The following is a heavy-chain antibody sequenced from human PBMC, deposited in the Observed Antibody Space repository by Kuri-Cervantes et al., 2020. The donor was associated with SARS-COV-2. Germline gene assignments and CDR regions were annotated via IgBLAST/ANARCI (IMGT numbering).Heavy chain of an antibody. Sequence: GSLRLSCAVYGGSFSGYYWSWIRQPPGKGLEWIGEINHSGSTNYNPSLKSRVTISVDTSKNQFSLKLSSVTAADTAVYYCAGFYYYDSSGVVANYYYMDVWGKGTTVTVSS. D-gene: IGHD3-22*01. V-gene: IGHV4-34*01. CDR2: INHSGST. CDR1: GGSFSGYY. CDR3: AGFYYYDSSGVVANYYYMDV. J-gene: IGHJ6*03.